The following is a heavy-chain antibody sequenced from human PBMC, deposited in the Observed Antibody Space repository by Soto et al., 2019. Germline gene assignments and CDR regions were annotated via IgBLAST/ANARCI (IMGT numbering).Heavy chain of an antibody. V-gene: IGHV1-69*12. CDR1: GGTFGNTA. CDR3: AREGDPGYSFWSGPLGGGRFDP. D-gene: IGHD3-3*01. CDR2: IVPLFGTA. Sequence: QVQLVQSGAEVKEPGSSVNVSCKTSGGTFGNTAVTWVRQVPGQGLEWIGGIVPLFGTANYAQKFRGRVMITADESTSTAYMDRSSLRSDDTAIYYCAREGDPGYSFWSGPLGGGRFDPWGQGTLVTVSS. J-gene: IGHJ5*02.